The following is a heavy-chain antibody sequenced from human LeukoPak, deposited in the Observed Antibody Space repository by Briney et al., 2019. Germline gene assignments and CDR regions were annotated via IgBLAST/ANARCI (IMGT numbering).Heavy chain of an antibody. Sequence: PGGSLRLSCAASGFTFHDYAMHWVRQAPGKGLEWVSGISWHSGSIGYADSVKGRFTISRDNAKNTLYLQMNSLRAEDTAVYYCGRDLGGRSGYWGQGTLVTVSS. D-gene: IGHD1-26*01. CDR1: GFTFHDYA. CDR3: GRDLGGRSGY. V-gene: IGHV3-9*01. CDR2: ISWHSGSI. J-gene: IGHJ4*02.